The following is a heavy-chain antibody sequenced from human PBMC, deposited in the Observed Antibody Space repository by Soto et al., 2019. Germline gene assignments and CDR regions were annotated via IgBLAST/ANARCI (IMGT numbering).Heavy chain of an antibody. V-gene: IGHV3-23*01. D-gene: IGHD2-15*01. Sequence: GGSLRLSCVASGFAFNTYAMGWVRQGPGKGLEWVAVVSIGGSTHYADSVRGRFTISRDNSKNTLSLQMNSLTAEDTAVYFCAKRRGAGGHFDYWGQGALVTVSS. J-gene: IGHJ4*02. CDR3: AKRRGAGGHFDY. CDR2: VSIGGST. CDR1: GFAFNTYA.